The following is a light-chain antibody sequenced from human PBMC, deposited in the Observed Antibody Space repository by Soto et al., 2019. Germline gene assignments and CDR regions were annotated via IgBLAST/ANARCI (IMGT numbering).Light chain of an antibody. CDR2: DAS. J-gene: IGKJ4*01. CDR3: QQYYNFSFLT. V-gene: IGKV1-5*01. CDR1: QSISSW. Sequence: DIQMTQSPSTLSASVGDRVTITCRASQSISSWLAWYQQKLGRAPRLLIYDASSLESGVPSRFSGSGYGTEFTLNLRRLPAGDFGTLFRQQYYNFSFLTFGGGAKVDIK.